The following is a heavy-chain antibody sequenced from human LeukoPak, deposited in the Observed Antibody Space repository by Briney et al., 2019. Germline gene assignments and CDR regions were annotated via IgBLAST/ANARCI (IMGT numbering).Heavy chain of an antibody. V-gene: IGHV1-46*01. CDR2: INPSGGST. Sequence: ASVKVSCKASGYTFTSYYMHWVRQAPGQGLEWMGIINPSGGSTSYAQKFQGRVTITADKSTSTAYMELSSLRSEDTAVYYCASISVVTTGFFDYWGQGTLVTVSS. J-gene: IGHJ4*02. CDR1: GYTFTSYY. D-gene: IGHD4-23*01. CDR3: ASISVVTTGFFDY.